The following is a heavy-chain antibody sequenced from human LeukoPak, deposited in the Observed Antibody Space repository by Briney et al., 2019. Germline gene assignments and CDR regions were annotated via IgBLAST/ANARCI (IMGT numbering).Heavy chain of an antibody. V-gene: IGHV4-59*02. Sequence: PSETLSLTCTVSGGSVSSYYWSWIRQPPGRGLEWIGYLSHSGSSDSNPSLKSRVTILVDTSKNQFSLKLTSVTAADTAVYYCARARYANAWYAFDIWGQGTMVTVSS. CDR2: LSHSGSS. D-gene: IGHD2-2*01. CDR1: GGSVSSYY. J-gene: IGHJ3*02. CDR3: ARARYANAWYAFDI.